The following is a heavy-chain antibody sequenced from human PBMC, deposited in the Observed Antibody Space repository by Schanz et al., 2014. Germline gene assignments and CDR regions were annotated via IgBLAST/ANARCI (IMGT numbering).Heavy chain of an antibody. V-gene: IGHV1-18*01. D-gene: IGHD3-10*01. CDR1: GYTLTNYG. Sequence: QVQLIQSGAEVKKPGASVKVSCTASGYTLTNYGISWVRQAPGLGLEWMGWISDYNGKTNYAQKFQDRVIMSTDRSSSTAYLELRSLTSDDSAIYYCARHRFGVFYYGLDVWGQGTTTLVSS. J-gene: IGHJ6*02. CDR2: ISDYNGKT. CDR3: ARHRFGVFYYGLDV.